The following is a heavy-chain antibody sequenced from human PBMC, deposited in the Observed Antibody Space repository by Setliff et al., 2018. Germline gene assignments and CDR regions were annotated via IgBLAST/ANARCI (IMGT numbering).Heavy chain of an antibody. CDR2: INGDATIA. J-gene: IGHJ6*03. V-gene: IGHV3-74*01. D-gene: IGHD7-27*01. Sequence: GGSLRLSCTVYGFSFNKYWIYWVRQAPGKGLEWVSRINGDATIAHYADSVKGRFTISRDNARNALYLQMVSLRGEDTGVYFCAALDWGENFYNVDVWGKGTTVTVSS. CDR3: AALDWGENFYNVDV. CDR1: GFSFNKYW.